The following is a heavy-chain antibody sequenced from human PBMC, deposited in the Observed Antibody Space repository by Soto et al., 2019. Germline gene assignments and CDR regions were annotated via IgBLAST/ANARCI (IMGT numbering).Heavy chain of an antibody. V-gene: IGHV4-4*02. J-gene: IGHJ6*02. CDR1: GGYSSSSNW. CDR3: ARSPDSSGYYPRWYYYGMDV. D-gene: IGHD3-22*01. CDR2: IYHSGST. Sequence: SETQSLTCAVSGGYSSSSNWWRWVRQTPGKGLEWIGEIYHSGSTNYNPSLKSRVTISVDKSKNQFSLKLSSVTAADTAVYYCARSPDSSGYYPRWYYYGMDVWGQGTTVTVSS.